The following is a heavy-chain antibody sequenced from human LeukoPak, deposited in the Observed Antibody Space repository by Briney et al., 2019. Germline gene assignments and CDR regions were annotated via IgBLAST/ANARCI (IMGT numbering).Heavy chain of an antibody. D-gene: IGHD6-19*01. V-gene: IGHV1-18*01. J-gene: IGHJ4*02. CDR3: ARHSSGWYYFDY. Sequence: ASVKVSCKASGYTFTSYGISWVRQAPGQGLEWMGWISAYNGNTNYAQKLQGRVTMTTDTSTSTAYMELRSLRSEDTAVYYCARHSSGWYYFDYWGQGTLVTVSS. CDR2: ISAYNGNT. CDR1: GYTFTSYG.